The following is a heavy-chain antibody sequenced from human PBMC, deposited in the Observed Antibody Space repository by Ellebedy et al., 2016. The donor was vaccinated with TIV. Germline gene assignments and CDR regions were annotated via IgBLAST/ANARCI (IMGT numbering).Heavy chain of an antibody. CDR3: AAETTVTRPDAFDI. J-gene: IGHJ3*02. V-gene: IGHV1-2*04. CDR2: INPNSGGT. Sequence: ASVKVSCXASGYTFTGYYMHWVRQAPGQGLEWMGWINPNSGGTNYAQKFQGWVTMTRDTSISTAYMELSRLRSDDTAVYYCAAETTVTRPDAFDIWGQGTMVTVSS. D-gene: IGHD4-17*01. CDR1: GYTFTGYY.